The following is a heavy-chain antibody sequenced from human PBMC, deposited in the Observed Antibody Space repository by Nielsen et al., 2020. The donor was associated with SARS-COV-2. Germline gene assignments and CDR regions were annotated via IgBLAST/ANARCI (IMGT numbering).Heavy chain of an antibody. CDR1: GFTFSNYE. CDR2: ISSSSTSI. D-gene: IGHD3-10*01. J-gene: IGHJ4*02. V-gene: IGHV3-48*03. CDR3: AKEYGSGSYNPYFDF. Sequence: GGSLRLSCSVSGFTFSNYEMNWVRQAPGRGLEWISYISSSSTSIYYADSVKGRFTISRDNAKNSLYLQMNSLRSDDTALYYCAKEYGSGSYNPYFDFWGQGTLVTVSS.